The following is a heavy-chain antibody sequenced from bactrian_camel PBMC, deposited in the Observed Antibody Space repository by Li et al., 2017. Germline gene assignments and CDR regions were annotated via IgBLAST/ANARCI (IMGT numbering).Heavy chain of an antibody. D-gene: IGHD3*01. CDR1: GYTSSKYC. CDR3: AADFATECVVNGIWVHYDYKH. CDR2: IDSSENPGST. V-gene: IGHV3S26*01. Sequence: SGYTSSKYCMAWYRQVPGQERVGVAAIDSSENPGSTSYVDSVEGRATISKDNAKNTLYLEMNSLEPDDTAVYYCAADFATECVVNGIWVHYDYKHWGQGTQVTVS. J-gene: IGHJ4*01.